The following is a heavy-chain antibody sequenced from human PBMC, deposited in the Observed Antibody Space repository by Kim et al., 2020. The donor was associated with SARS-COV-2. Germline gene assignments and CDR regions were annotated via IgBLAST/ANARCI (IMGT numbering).Heavy chain of an antibody. CDR3: ARDSMHYAFDI. CDR1: GFTFSDHH. J-gene: IGHJ3*02. V-gene: IGHV3-72*01. D-gene: IGHD2-8*01. CDR2: SKNRGSGYTA. Sequence: GGSLRLSCVASGFTFSDHHMDWVRQAPGKGLECVARSKNRGSGYTAKYAASVKGRFTISRDESKNSLYLQMNSLKTEDTAVYYCARDSMHYAFDIWGQGTMVTVSS.